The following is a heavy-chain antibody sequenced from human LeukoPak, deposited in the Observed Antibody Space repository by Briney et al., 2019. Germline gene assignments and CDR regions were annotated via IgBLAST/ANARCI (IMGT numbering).Heavy chain of an antibody. CDR1: GGSFSGYY. J-gene: IGHJ4*01. CDR3: ARAVLSYCRGGSCPYLDY. Sequence: SETLSLTCAVYGGSFSGYYWSWIRQPPGKGLEWIGEINHSGSTNYNPSLKSRVTISVDTSKNQFSLKLSSVTAADTAVYYCARAVLSYCRGGSCPYLDYWGQGTLVTVSS. D-gene: IGHD2-15*01. CDR2: INHSGST. V-gene: IGHV4-34*01.